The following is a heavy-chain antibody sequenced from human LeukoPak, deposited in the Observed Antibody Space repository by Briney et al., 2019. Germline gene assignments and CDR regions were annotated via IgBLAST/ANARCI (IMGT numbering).Heavy chain of an antibody. CDR1: GYTFTSYD. Sequence: GASVKVSCKASGYTFTSYDINWVRQATGQGLEWMGWMNPNSGNTGYAQKFQGRVTMTRNTSISTAYMELSSLRSEDTAVYYCARGGWGRTVYYYYYMDVWGKGTTVTVSS. V-gene: IGHV1-8*01. J-gene: IGHJ6*03. D-gene: IGHD3-16*01. CDR2: MNPNSGNT. CDR3: ARGGWGRTVYYYYYMDV.